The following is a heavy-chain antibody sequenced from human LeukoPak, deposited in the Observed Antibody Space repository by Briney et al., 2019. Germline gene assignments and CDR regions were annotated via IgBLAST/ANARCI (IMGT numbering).Heavy chain of an antibody. CDR1: GFSLSTSGMS. J-gene: IGHJ4*02. D-gene: IGHD3-16*01. CDR2: IDWANDR. CDR3: ARTIRTRKRRYYDGYDYVFDN. V-gene: IGHV2-70*11. Sequence: MESGPALVKPTQTLTLTCTFSGFSLSTSGMSVSWIRQPPGKALEWLARIDWANDRYYTTSLKTRLTISRDTSKNQVVLTLTKMDPVDTATYYCARTIRTRKRRYYDGYDYVFDNWGQGTPVTVSS.